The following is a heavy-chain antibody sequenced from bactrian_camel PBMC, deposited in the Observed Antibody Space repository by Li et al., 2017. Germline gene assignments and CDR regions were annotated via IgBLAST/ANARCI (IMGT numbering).Heavy chain of an antibody. D-gene: IGHD1*01. J-gene: IGHJ4*01. Sequence: HVQLGESGGGSVQPGGSLTLSCKATGIGYSRTCLGWFRQAPGKKREGVAVVNSGGRTSYLSDVMDRFTISRDNAKGTLTLQMRSLKPEDTAMYYCAADERRDKPDSCWGSRYDYPSWGRGTQVTVS. CDR2: VNSGGRT. V-gene: IGHV3S53*01. CDR3: AADERRDKPDSCWGSRYDYPS. CDR1: GIGYSRTC.